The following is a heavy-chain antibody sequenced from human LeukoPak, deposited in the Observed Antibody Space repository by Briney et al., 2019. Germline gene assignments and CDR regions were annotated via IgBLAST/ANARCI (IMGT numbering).Heavy chain of an antibody. V-gene: IGHV3-23*01. CDR2: ISTSGSTI. CDR3: ARMSSGYEDY. J-gene: IGHJ4*02. Sequence: GGSLRLSCSGSGFTFSTDAMRWVRQAPGKGLEWVSAISTSGSTIYYADSVKGRFTISRDNSRNTVYLQMNSLRAEDTAVYYCARMSSGYEDYWGQGTLVTVSS. CDR1: GFTFSTDA. D-gene: IGHD3-22*01.